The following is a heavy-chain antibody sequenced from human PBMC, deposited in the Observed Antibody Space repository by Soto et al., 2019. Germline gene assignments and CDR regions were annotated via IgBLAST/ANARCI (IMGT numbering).Heavy chain of an antibody. CDR2: ISDDGSNK. Sequence: QVQLVESGGGVVQPGRSLRVSCEASGFTFSNYALHWVRQAPGKGLEWVAVISDDGSNKYYADSVKGRFTISRDNSKNTLYLQMNSLRAEDTAVYYCARDRFASSWSYFDYWGQGTPVTVSS. D-gene: IGHD6-13*01. J-gene: IGHJ4*02. CDR3: ARDRFASSWSYFDY. V-gene: IGHV3-30-3*01. CDR1: GFTFSNYA.